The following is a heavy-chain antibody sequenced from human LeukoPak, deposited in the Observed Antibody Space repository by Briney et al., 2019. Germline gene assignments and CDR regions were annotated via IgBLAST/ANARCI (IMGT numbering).Heavy chain of an antibody. CDR1: VYTFRSYA. CDR2: VSPYTGHT. D-gene: IGHD4-23*01. V-gene: IGHV1-18*04. Sequence: ASVNVSCKASVYTFRSYALTWVRQAPGQGLEWMGWVSPYTGHTEYAQTFQGRVTMTADTSTTTSYLELRSLRSDDTAMYFCARESDYGGNYYYLDSWGQGTLVTASS. CDR3: ARESDYGGNYYYLDS. J-gene: IGHJ4*02.